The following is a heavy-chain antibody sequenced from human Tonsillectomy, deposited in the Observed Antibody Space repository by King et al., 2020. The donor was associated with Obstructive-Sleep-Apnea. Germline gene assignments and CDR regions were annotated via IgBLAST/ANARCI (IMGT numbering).Heavy chain of an antibody. J-gene: IGHJ6*02. V-gene: IGHV3-74*01. CDR2: IDSDGSST. CDR1: GFTFYSYW. CDR3: ARSTVFGLLIYYGMDV. Sequence: VQLVESGGGLVQPGGSLRLSCAASGFTFYSYWMHWVRQAPGKGLVWVSRIDSDGSSTSYADSVKGRFTKSRDNAKNTLYLQMNSLGAEDTAVYYCARSTVFGLLIYYGMDVWGQGTTVTVSS. D-gene: IGHD3/OR15-3a*01.